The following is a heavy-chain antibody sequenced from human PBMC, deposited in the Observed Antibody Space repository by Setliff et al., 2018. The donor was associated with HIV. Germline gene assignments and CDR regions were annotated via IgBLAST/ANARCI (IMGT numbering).Heavy chain of an antibody. J-gene: IGHJ4*02. D-gene: IGHD6-13*01. V-gene: IGHV3-23*01. CDR2: IRGSGISDTT. CDR1: GFIFSRYA. CDR3: AREDSSWYGSLDY. Sequence: GGSLRLSCAASGFIFSRYAMTWVRQAPGKGLEWVSTIRGSGISDTTNYADFVKGRFTISRDNSKNTVYLQMNSLRAEDMAIYYCAREDSSWYGSLDYWGQGTPVTVSS.